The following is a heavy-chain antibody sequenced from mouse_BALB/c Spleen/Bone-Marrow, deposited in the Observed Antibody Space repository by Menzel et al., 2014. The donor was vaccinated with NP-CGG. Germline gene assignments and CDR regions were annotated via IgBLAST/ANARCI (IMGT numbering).Heavy chain of an antibody. V-gene: IGHV4-1*02. J-gene: IGHJ2*01. CDR1: GFDFSSYW. D-gene: IGHD1-1*01. Sequence: EVQRVESGGGLVQPGGSLKLSCAASGFDFSSYWMSWVRQGPGKGLEWIGEINPDSSTINYTPSLKDKFIVSRDNAKDTLYLQMSKVGSEDTALYYCARQGWCGCSDYWGQGTTLTVSS. CDR3: ARQGWCGCSDY. CDR2: INPDSSTI.